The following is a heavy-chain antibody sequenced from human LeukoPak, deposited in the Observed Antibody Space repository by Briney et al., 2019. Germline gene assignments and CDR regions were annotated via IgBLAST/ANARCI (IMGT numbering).Heavy chain of an antibody. CDR3: ARGSAAAGTGY. Sequence: PSETLSLTCAVYGGSFSGYYWSWIRQPPGKGLEWIGEINHSGSTNYNPSLQSRVTISVDKSKNKSSLKLSSVTASDTAVYYCARGSAAAGTGYWGQGTLVTVSS. CDR2: INHSGST. J-gene: IGHJ4*02. CDR1: GGSFSGYY. D-gene: IGHD6-13*01. V-gene: IGHV4-34*01.